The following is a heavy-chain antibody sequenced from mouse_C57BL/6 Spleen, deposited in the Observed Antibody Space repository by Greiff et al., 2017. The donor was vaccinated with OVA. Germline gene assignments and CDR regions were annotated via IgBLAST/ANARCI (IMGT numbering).Heavy chain of an antibody. V-gene: IGHV2-2*01. CDR3: ARSLLLLYAMDY. Sequence: QVQLQQSGPGLVQPSQSLSITCTVSGFSLTSYGVHWVRQSPGKGLEWLGVIWSGGRTASNAAFISRLSISKYYSKSQVFFKMNSLQAYDTAMYYCARSLLLLYAMDYWGQGTSVTVSS. CDR2: IWSGGRT. D-gene: IGHD2-10*01. CDR1: GFSLTSYG. J-gene: IGHJ4*01.